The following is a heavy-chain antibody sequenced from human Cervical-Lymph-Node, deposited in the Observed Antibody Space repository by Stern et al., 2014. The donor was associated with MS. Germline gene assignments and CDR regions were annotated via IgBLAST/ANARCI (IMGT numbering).Heavy chain of an antibody. V-gene: IGHV4-61*02. CDR3: ARDSEMASISYWFFDL. D-gene: IGHD5-24*01. J-gene: IGHJ2*01. Sequence: VQLVESGPGLVKPSQTLSLTCTVSRGSISSSFYYWSWIRQPAGKGLQWVGRINTSGRTDYNPSLKSRVTISMATPKNQFSLKLPSVTAADTAVYYCARDSEMASISYWFFDLWGRGTLVTVSS. CDR1: RGSISSSFYY. CDR2: INTSGRT.